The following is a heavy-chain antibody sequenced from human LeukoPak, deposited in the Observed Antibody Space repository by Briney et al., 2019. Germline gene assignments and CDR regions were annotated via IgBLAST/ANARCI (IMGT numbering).Heavy chain of an antibody. Sequence: SETLSLICTVSGGSISSYYWSWLRQPPGKGLEWIGYIYYSGSTNYNPSLKSRVTISVDTSKNQFSLKLSSVTAADTAVYYCAKSYRPPMVRGVIGYYFDYWGQGTLVTVSS. CDR2: IYYSGST. J-gene: IGHJ4*02. V-gene: IGHV4-59*01. CDR3: AKSYRPPMVRGVIGYYFDY. D-gene: IGHD3-10*01. CDR1: GGSISSYY.